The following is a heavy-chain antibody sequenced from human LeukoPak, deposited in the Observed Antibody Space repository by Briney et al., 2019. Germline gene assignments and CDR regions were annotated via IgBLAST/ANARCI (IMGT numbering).Heavy chain of an antibody. CDR3: ARDQPDDYGDYGKWSY. J-gene: IGHJ4*02. Sequence: PGGSLRLSCAGSGFTFSNYGMHWVRQAPGKGPEWVAVISYDGTNKYYADSVKGRFTISGDNAKNSLYLQMNSLRAEDTAVYYCARDQPDDYGDYGKWSYWGQGTLVTVSS. D-gene: IGHD4-17*01. CDR2: ISYDGTNK. CDR1: GFTFSNYG. V-gene: IGHV3-30*03.